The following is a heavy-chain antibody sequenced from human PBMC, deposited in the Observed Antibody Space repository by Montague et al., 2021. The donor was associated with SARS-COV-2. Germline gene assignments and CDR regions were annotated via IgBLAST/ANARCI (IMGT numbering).Heavy chain of an antibody. CDR2: ITHSGST. Sequence: SETLSLTCAVYTDSFSGYYWSWVRQSPGKGLEWIGEITHSGSTNHNPSLQSRVNISVDKSKKQVSLKLRSLTAADTAVYYCARGADYDFWSGFLRYKWFGPWGQGTPVIVSS. J-gene: IGHJ5*02. V-gene: IGHV4-34*01. CDR3: ARGADYDFWSGFLRYKWFGP. D-gene: IGHD3-3*01. CDR1: TDSFSGYY.